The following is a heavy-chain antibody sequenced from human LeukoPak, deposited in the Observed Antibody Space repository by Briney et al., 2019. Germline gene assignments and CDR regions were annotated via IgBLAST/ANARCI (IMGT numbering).Heavy chain of an antibody. D-gene: IGHD6-19*01. J-gene: IGHJ4*02. Sequence: SGPTLVNPTQTLTLTCTFSGFSLTTPGVGVGWIRQPPGKALEWLALTCWDDDKRYSPSLQSRLTITKDTSKNRVVLSMTNMDPVDTATYYCAHRHSAVGGFDYWGQGTLVTVSS. CDR1: GFSLTTPGVG. V-gene: IGHV2-5*02. CDR3: AHRHSAVGGFDY. CDR2: TCWDDDK.